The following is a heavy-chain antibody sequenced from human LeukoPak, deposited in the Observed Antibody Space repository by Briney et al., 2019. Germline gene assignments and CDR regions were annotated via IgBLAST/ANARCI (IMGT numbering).Heavy chain of an antibody. CDR1: GFTFSNYW. J-gene: IGHJ4*02. CDR2: IKEDGSEK. V-gene: IGHV3-7*01. D-gene: IGHD5-18*01. Sequence: PGGSLRLSCAASGFTFSNYWMSWVRQARGKGLEWVANIKEDGSEKYYVDSVKGRFTISRDNAKNSLYLQMNSLRAEDTAVYYCARVLGYSPDGFDYWGQGTLVTVSS. CDR3: ARVLGYSPDGFDY.